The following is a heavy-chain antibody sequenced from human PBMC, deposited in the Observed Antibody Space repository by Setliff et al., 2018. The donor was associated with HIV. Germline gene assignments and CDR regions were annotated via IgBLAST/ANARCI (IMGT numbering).Heavy chain of an antibody. CDR2: IIPIIRSA. D-gene: IGHD6-13*01. V-gene: IGHV1-69*06. CDR1: GVTFTTYS. J-gene: IGHJ3*01. Sequence: SVKVSCKTSGVTFTTYSITWVRQAPGQGLEWMGGIIPIIRSAKYAQKFQGRVTITADKSTSTAYMELSNLGSEDTAVYYCAREVASYSSRFDAFDAWGQGTTVT. CDR3: AREVASYSSRFDAFDA.